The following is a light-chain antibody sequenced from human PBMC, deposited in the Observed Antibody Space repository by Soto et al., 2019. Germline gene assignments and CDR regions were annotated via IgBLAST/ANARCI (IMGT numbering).Light chain of an antibody. V-gene: IGKV3-15*01. J-gene: IGKJ5*01. CDR2: GIS. CDR3: QQYSKWPIT. CDR1: QSVSTTY. Sequence: IVVTQSPGSLSLSPGERATLSCRVSQSVSTTYLAWYQQHPGQPPRLLIYGISTRATGIPARFSGSGSGTEFSLTISSLQSEDFAVYYCQQYSKWPITFGQGTRLEIK.